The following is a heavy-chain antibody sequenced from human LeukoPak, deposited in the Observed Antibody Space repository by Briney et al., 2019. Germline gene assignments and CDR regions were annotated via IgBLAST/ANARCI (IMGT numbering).Heavy chain of an antibody. V-gene: IGHV4-34*01. CDR1: GESFSVYY. CDR2: INHRGST. D-gene: IGHD3-9*01. CDR3: ARDRRTILTGYSGPNFDY. J-gene: IGHJ4*02. Sequence: PSDPLSLICAVYGESFSVYYWSWIPQPPGKGLEWIGDINHRGSTNYNPSTKSRVTISVDTSKNQVSLKLSSVTAADTAVYYCARDRRTILTGYSGPNFDYWGQGTLVTVSS.